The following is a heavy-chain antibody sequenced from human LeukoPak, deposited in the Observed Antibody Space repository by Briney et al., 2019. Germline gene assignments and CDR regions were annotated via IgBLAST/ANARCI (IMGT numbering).Heavy chain of an antibody. CDR1: GGSISSYY. D-gene: IGHD3-9*01. Sequence: SETLSLTCTVSGGSISSYYWRWIRQPAGKGREWIGRIYTSGSTNYNPSLKSRVTMSVDTSKNQFSLKLSSVTAADTAVYYCAGSAGPILTGYFSDAFDIWGQGTMVTVSS. CDR2: IYTSGST. CDR3: AGSAGPILTGYFSDAFDI. V-gene: IGHV4-4*07. J-gene: IGHJ3*02.